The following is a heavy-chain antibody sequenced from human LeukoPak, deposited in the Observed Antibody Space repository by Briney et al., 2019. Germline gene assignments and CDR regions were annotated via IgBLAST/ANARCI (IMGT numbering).Heavy chain of an antibody. CDR3: ARDLGPMVRGVIIFDY. CDR2: IRYDGSNK. CDR1: GFTFSSYG. D-gene: IGHD3-10*01. V-gene: IGHV3-30*02. J-gene: IGHJ4*02. Sequence: GGSLRLSCSASGFTFSSYGMHWVRQAPGKGLEWVAFIRYDGSNKYYADSVKGRFTISRDNSKNTLYLQMNSLRAEDTAVYYCARDLGPMVRGVIIFDYWGQGTLVTVSS.